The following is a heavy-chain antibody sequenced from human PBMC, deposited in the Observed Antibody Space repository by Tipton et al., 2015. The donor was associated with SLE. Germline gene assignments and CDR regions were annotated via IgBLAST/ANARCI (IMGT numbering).Heavy chain of an antibody. CDR3: ARGIQLWLRFDP. Sequence: TLSLTCAVYGGSFSGYYWSWIRQPPGKGLEWIGEINHSGSTNYNPSPKSRVTISGDTSKNQFSLKLSSVTAADTAVYYCARGIQLWLRFDPWGQGTLVTVSP. J-gene: IGHJ5*02. D-gene: IGHD5-18*01. V-gene: IGHV4-34*01. CDR2: INHSGST. CDR1: GGSFSGYY.